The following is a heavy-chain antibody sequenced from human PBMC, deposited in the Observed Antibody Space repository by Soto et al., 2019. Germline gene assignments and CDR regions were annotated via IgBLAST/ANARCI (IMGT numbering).Heavy chain of an antibody. J-gene: IGHJ6*02. CDR2: INHSGST. CDR3: ARFPYYYYYGMDV. Sequence: SETLCLTCAVYGVSFSGYYWSWIRKPPGKGLEWIGEINHSGSTNYNPSLKSRVTISVDTSMNQFSLKLSSVTAADTAVYYCARFPYYYYYGMDVWGQGTTVTVSS. CDR1: GVSFSGYY. V-gene: IGHV4-34*01.